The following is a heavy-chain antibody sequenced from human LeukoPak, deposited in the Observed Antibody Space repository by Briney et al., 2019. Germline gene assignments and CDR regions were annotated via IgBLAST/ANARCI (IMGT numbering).Heavy chain of an antibody. D-gene: IGHD2/OR15-2a*01. CDR2: INPNSGGT. Sequence: ASVKVSCTASGYTFTGYYMHWVRQAPGQGLEWMGRINPNSGGTNYAQKFQGRVTMTRDTSISTAYMELSRLRSGDTAVYYCARSTFADTYYFDYWGQGTLVTVSS. J-gene: IGHJ4*02. CDR3: ARSTFADTYYFDY. V-gene: IGHV1-2*06. CDR1: GYTFTGYY.